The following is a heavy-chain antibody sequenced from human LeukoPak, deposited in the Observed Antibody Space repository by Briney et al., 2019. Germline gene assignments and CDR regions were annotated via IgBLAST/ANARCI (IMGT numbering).Heavy chain of an antibody. D-gene: IGHD2-21*01. Sequence: GSLRLSCAASGFTFSSYSMNWVRQAPGKGLAWVSYISSNSGTIYYADSVKGRFTSSRHNAKNSLYLQMNSLRAEDTAVYYCAKAHMWSDAFDIWGQGTMVTVSS. CDR3: AKAHMWSDAFDI. CDR1: GFTFSSYS. V-gene: IGHV3-48*04. CDR2: ISSNSGTI. J-gene: IGHJ3*02.